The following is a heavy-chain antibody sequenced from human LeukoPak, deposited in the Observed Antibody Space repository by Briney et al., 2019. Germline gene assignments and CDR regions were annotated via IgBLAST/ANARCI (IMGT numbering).Heavy chain of an antibody. Sequence: WASVKVSCKASGYTFSSYAISWVRQAPGQGLEWMGGIIPTFGTANYAQKFQGRVTITADKSTSTAYMELSSLGSEDTAVYYCTRDKGKMVAAIYYYYYYMDVWGKGTTVTVSS. V-gene: IGHV1-69*06. CDR3: TRDKGKMVAAIYYYYYYMDV. D-gene: IGHD2-15*01. CDR2: IIPTFGTA. J-gene: IGHJ6*03. CDR1: GYTFSSYA.